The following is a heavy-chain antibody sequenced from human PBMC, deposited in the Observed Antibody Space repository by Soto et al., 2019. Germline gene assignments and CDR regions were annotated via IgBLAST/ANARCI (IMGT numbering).Heavy chain of an antibody. CDR1: GGSISSSSDY. V-gene: IGHV4-39*01. CDR3: ARHYYDTLGY. J-gene: IGHJ4*02. D-gene: IGHD3-22*01. CDR2: IYYSGST. Sequence: SETLSLTCTVSGGSISSSSDYWGWIRQPPGKGLEWIGSIYYSGSTYYNPSLKSRVTISVDTSKNQFSLKLSSVTAADTAVYYCARHYYDTLGYWGQGPLVTVSS.